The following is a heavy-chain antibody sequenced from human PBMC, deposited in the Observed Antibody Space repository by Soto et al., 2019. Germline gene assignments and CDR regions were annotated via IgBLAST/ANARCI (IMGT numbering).Heavy chain of an antibody. J-gene: IGHJ3*02. V-gene: IGHV1-18*04. D-gene: IGHD3-16*01. CDR3: ARDRVAGIWGDAFDI. CDR1: GYTFTNHG. Sequence: ASVKVSCKTSGYTFTNHGINWVRQAPGQGIEWMGWINPYNANTNYAQKLQGRVTMTTDTYTSTAYMDLRSLKSDDTAVYYCARDRVAGIWGDAFDIWGQGTMVTVSS. CDR2: INPYNANT.